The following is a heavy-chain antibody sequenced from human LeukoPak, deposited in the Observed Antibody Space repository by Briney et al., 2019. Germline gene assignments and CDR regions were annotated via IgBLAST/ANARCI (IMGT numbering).Heavy chain of an antibody. V-gene: IGHV3-30*02. D-gene: IGHD5-18*01. CDR3: AKDGRSMVTLYYYYYMDV. CDR1: GFTFSSYG. Sequence: GGSLRLSCAASGFTFSSYGMHWVRQAPGKGLEWVAFIRYDGSNKYYADSVKGRFTISRDNSKNTLYLQMNSLRAEDTAVYYCAKDGRSMVTLYYYYYMDVWGKGTTVTISS. CDR2: IRYDGSNK. J-gene: IGHJ6*03.